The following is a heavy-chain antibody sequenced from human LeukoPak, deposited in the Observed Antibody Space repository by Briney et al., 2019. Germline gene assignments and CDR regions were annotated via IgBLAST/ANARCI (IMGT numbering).Heavy chain of an antibody. J-gene: IGHJ4*02. Sequence: GRSLSLSCAASGFIFSSYSMNWVRQAPGKGLECVSSISSSSSYIYYADSVKGRFTISRDNAKNSLYLQMNSLRAEDTAVYYCASLPAWRGPLDYWGQGTLVTVSS. V-gene: IGHV3-21*01. CDR1: GFIFSSYS. D-gene: IGHD1-1*01. CDR3: ASLPAWRGPLDY. CDR2: ISSSSSYI.